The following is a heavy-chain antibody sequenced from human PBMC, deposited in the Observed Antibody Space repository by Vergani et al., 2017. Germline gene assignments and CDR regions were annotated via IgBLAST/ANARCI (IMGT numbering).Heavy chain of an antibody. Sequence: QVQLQESGPGLVKPSGTLSLTCAVSGGSISSSNWWSWVRQPPGKGLEWIGEIYHSGSTNYNPSLKSRVTISVDTSKNQFPLKLSSVTAADTAVYYCARGGNGDYHYYYYYYMDVWGKGTTVTVSS. D-gene: IGHD4-17*01. J-gene: IGHJ6*03. V-gene: IGHV4-4*02. CDR2: IYHSGST. CDR3: ARGGNGDYHYYYYYYMDV. CDR1: GGSISSSNW.